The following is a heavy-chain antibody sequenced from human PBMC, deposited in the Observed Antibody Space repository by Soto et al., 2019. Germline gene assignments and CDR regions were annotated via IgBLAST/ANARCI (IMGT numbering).Heavy chain of an antibody. CDR1: GGSFSGYS. Sequence: SETLSLTCAVYGGSFSGYSWTWIRQSPGKGLEWIGQINDGGSANYNPSLKSRVTISVDTSNNEFFLELSSVTAADTAVYYCARGLFSETHYSGGWYFFDYWGQGTPVTVSS. J-gene: IGHJ4*02. CDR2: INDGGSA. V-gene: IGHV4-34*01. CDR3: ARGLFSETHYSGGWYFFDY. D-gene: IGHD1-26*01.